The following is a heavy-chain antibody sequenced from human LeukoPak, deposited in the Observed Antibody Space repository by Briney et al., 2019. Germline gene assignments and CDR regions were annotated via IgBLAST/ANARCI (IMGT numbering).Heavy chain of an antibody. Sequence: GGSLRLSCTASGFTFSSYWMSWVRQAPGKGPEWVANIKEDGSEIDYADSVKGRFTISRDNAKNSVSLQMNNLRAEDTAVYYCARGNVGGYFLYWGQGNLVAVSS. CDR1: GFTFSSYW. J-gene: IGHJ4*02. V-gene: IGHV3-7*01. CDR3: ARGNVGGYFLY. CDR2: IKEDGSEI. D-gene: IGHD2-15*01.